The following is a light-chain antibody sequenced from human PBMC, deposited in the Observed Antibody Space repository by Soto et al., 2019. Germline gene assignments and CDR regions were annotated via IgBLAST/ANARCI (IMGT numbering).Light chain of an antibody. CDR1: QSISSY. CDR3: QQSYSTSWT. Sequence: DIQMTQSPSSLSASVGDRVTITCRASQSISSYLNWYQQKPGKAPKLLIYAASSLQSGVTSRFSGSGSGTDFTLTIISLQPEDFATYYCQQSYSTSWTFGQGTKVDIK. CDR2: AAS. J-gene: IGKJ1*01. V-gene: IGKV1-39*01.